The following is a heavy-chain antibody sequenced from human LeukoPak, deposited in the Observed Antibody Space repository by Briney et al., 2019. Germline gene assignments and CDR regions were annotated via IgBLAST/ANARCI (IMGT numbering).Heavy chain of an antibody. CDR3: AEQDTAMVTPLDY. D-gene: IGHD5-18*01. CDR1: GFTFSSYG. J-gene: IGHJ4*02. CDR2: ISYDGSNK. V-gene: IGHV3-30*18. Sequence: PGGSLRLSCAASGFTFSSYGMHWVRQAPGKGLEWVAVISYDGSNKYYADSVKGRFTISRDNSKNTLYLQMNSLRAEDTAVYYCAEQDTAMVTPLDYWGQGTLVTVSS.